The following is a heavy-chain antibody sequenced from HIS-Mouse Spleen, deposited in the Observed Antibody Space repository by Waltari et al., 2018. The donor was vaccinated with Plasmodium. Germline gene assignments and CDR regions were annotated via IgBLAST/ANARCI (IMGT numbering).Heavy chain of an antibody. Sequence: QVQLQQWGAGLLKPSATLSLTCAVHGGSFRGYYWSWIRQPPGKGLEWIGEINHSGSTNYNPSLKSRVTISVDTSKNQFSLKLSSVTAADTAVYYCARVTSSGVYWYFDLWGRGTLVTVSS. V-gene: IGHV4-34*01. CDR3: ARVTSSGVYWYFDL. D-gene: IGHD3-3*01. CDR1: GGSFRGYY. J-gene: IGHJ2*01. CDR2: INHSGST.